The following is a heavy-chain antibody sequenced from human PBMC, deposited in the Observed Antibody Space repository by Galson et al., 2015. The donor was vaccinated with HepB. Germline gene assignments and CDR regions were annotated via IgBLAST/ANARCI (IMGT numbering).Heavy chain of an antibody. J-gene: IGHJ4*02. Sequence: SLRLSCAASGFTFSSYAMSWVRQAPGKGLEWVSAISGSGGSTYYADSVKGRFTISRDNSKNTLYLQMNSLRAEDTAVYYCANMIEFRAHYFDYWGQGTLVTVSS. D-gene: IGHD3-22*01. V-gene: IGHV3-23*01. CDR2: ISGSGGST. CDR3: ANMIEFRAHYFDY. CDR1: GFTFSSYA.